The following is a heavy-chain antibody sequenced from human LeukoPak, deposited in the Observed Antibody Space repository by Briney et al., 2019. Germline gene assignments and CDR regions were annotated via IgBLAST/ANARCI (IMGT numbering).Heavy chain of an antibody. V-gene: IGHV3-21*01. CDR2: ISRSSIYK. CDR3: ASSRYDSSGYYGIIVN. CDR1: GFTFSSYS. J-gene: IGHJ4*02. D-gene: IGHD3-22*01. Sequence: GGSLRLSCAASGFTFSSYSMNWVRQAPGKGLEWVSSISRSSIYKYYADSVKGRFTISRDNAKNSLYLQMNSLRAEDTAVYYCASSRYDSSGYYGIIVNWGRGTLVTVSS.